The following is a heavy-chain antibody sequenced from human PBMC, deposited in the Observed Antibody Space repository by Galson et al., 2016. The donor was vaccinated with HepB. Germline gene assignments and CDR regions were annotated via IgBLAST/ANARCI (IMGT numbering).Heavy chain of an antibody. CDR3: MTEASEAGQA. D-gene: IGHD6-13*01. V-gene: IGHV3-15*01. CDR1: GFSFSTAW. Sequence: LRLSCAASGFSFSTAWMTWVRQAPGKGLEWVARIRTRGEGGTRDYTAPVTGKFTISRDDSESTLYLQMSGLETEDTAMYYCMTEASEAGQAWGQGTLVTVSS. CDR2: IRTRGEGGTR. J-gene: IGHJ5*02.